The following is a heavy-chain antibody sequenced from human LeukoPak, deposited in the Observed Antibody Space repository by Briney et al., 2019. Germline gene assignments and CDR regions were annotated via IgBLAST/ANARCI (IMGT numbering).Heavy chain of an antibody. D-gene: IGHD3-10*01. CDR1: GYTLTELS. CDR3: ARDWAVGITMVRGSAFDI. Sequence: ASVKVSCKVSGYTLTELSMHWVRQAPGKGLEWMGGFDPEDGETIYAQKFQGRVTMTEDTSTDTAYMELTSLTSEDTAVYYCARDWAVGITMVRGSAFDIWGQGTMVTVSS. V-gene: IGHV1-24*01. J-gene: IGHJ3*02. CDR2: FDPEDGET.